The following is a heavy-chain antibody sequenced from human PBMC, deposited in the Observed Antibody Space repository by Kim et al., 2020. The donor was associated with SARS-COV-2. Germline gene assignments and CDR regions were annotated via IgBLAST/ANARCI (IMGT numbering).Heavy chain of an antibody. CDR3: VKDVVVVVAATPD. Sequence: GGSLRLSCAASGFTFSSYAMNWVRQAPGKGLEWVSAISGSGGSTYYADSVKGRFTISRDNSKNTLYLQMNSLRAEDTAVYYCVKDVVVVVAATPDGGRGPVVTVTS. CDR2: ISGSGGST. D-gene: IGHD2-15*01. J-gene: IGHJ4*02. CDR1: GFTFSSYA. V-gene: IGHV3-23*01.